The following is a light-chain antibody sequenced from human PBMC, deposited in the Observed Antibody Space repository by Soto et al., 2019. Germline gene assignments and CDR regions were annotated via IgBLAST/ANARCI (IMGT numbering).Light chain of an antibody. CDR2: SAS. J-gene: IGKJ1*01. CDR3: QQYGSSPWT. Sequence: EIVLTQSPGTLSLSPGERATLSCRASQSVSSSYLAWYQQKPGQAPRLLINSASSRATGIPDRFSGSGSGPDFPLPIGRLEPEDFAVYFCQQYGSSPWTFGQGTKVEIK. V-gene: IGKV3-20*01. CDR1: QSVSSSY.